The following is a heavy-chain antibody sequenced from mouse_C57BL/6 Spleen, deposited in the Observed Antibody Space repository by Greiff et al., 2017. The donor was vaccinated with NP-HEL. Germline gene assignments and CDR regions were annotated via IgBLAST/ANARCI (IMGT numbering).Heavy chain of an antibody. J-gene: IGHJ2*01. D-gene: IGHD4-1*01. CDR3: ARALNWDVDYFDY. CDR1: GYSITSGYY. Sequence: EVKLMESGPGLVKPSQSLSLTCSVTGYSITSGYYWNWIRQFPGNKLEWMGYISYDGSNNYNPSLKNRISITRDTSKNQFFLKLNSVTTEDTATYYCARALNWDVDYFDYWGQGTTLTVSS. CDR2: ISYDGSN. V-gene: IGHV3-6*01.